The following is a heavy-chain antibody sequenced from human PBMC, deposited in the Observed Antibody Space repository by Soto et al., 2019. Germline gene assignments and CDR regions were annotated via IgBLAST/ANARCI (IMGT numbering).Heavy chain of an antibody. CDR2: INSGGSTT. CDR1: AFTFSSYE. CDR3: AIIPHRGFDL. Sequence: DVQLVEFGGGLVQPGGSLRLSCEGSAFTFSSYEMNWVRQAPGKGLEWVSYINSGGSTTYYAVSVKGRFTISRDNAKNSMYLQMNSLRFEDSAIYYCAIIPHRGFDLWGQGTMVIVSS. V-gene: IGHV3-48*03. D-gene: IGHD2-2*01. J-gene: IGHJ3*01.